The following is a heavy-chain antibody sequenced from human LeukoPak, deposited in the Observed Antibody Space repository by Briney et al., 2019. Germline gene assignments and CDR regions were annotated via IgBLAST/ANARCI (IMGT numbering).Heavy chain of an antibody. CDR2: IYHSGST. Sequence: SETLSLTCTVSGYSISSGYFWGWIRQPPVKGLEWIGSIYHSGSTYYNPSLKSRVTISVDTSKNQFSLKLSSVTAADTAVYYCASGSGWLFDYWGQGTLVTVSS. CDR3: ASGSGWLFDY. D-gene: IGHD6-19*01. V-gene: IGHV4-38-2*02. CDR1: GYSISSGYF. J-gene: IGHJ4*02.